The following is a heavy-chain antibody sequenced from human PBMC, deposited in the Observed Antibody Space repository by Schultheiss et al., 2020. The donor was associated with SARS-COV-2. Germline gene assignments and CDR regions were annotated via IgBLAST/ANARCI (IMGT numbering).Heavy chain of an antibody. J-gene: IGHJ4*02. CDR3: ARRKREWLDHGVDY. CDR2: IDYSGST. D-gene: IGHD6-19*01. CDR1: GGSIRSGESY. Sequence: SQTLSLTCPVSGGSIRSGESYWSWIRQTPGKGLEWIGYIDYSGSTYYNPSLKSRVTISVDTSKNQFSLKLSSVTAADTAVYYCARRKREWLDHGVDYWGQGTLVTVSS. V-gene: IGHV4-30-4*01.